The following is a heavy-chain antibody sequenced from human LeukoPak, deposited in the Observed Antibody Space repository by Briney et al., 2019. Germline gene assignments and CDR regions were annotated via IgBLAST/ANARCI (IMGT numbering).Heavy chain of an antibody. CDR1: GGSISSSSYY. CDR2: INHSGST. Sequence: PSETLSLTCTVSGGSISSSSYYWSWIRQPPGKGLEWIGEINHSGSTNYNPSLKSRVTISVDTSKNQFSLKLSSVTAADTAVYYCARVGDDSSGYYLLDYWGQGTLVTVSS. CDR3: ARVGDDSSGYYLLDY. D-gene: IGHD3-22*01. J-gene: IGHJ4*02. V-gene: IGHV4-39*07.